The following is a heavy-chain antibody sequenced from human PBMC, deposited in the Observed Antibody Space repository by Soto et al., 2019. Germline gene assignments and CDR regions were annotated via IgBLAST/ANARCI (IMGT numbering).Heavy chain of an antibody. CDR2: VNSDGSST. CDR3: ARSTYGGYIAFDI. D-gene: IGHD5-12*01. Sequence: EVQLVESGGGLVQPGGSLRLSCEASGFTFSTDWMHWVRQAPGKGLVWVSRVNSDGSSTSYADPVKGRFTISRDNAKNTLYLQMNSLRAEDTAVYYCARSTYGGYIAFDIWGQGTTVTVSS. V-gene: IGHV3-74*01. J-gene: IGHJ3*02. CDR1: GFTFSTDW.